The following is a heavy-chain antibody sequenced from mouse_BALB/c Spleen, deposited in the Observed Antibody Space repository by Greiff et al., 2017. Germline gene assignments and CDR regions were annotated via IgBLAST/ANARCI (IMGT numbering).Heavy chain of an antibody. D-gene: IGHD1-2*01. CDR2: IWSGGST. CDR3: ARKLLRLGAMDY. CDR1: GFSLTSYG. J-gene: IGHJ4*01. V-gene: IGHV2-2*02. Sequence: QVQLKESGPGLVQPSQSLSITCTVSGFSLTSYGVHWVRQSPGKGLEWLGVIWSGGSTDYNAAFISRLSISKDNSKGQVFFKMNSLQATDTAIYYCARKLLRLGAMDYWGQGTSVTVSS.